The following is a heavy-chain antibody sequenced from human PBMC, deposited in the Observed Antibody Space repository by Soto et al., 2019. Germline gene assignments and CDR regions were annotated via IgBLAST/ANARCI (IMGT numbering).Heavy chain of an antibody. CDR1: GYIFTSYG. J-gene: IGHJ5*02. D-gene: IGHD5-12*01. CDR2: INVNNGNT. CDR3: ATSYDSGFDL. V-gene: IGHV1-18*04. Sequence: GASLKGSCKASGYIFTSYGVSWVRQAPGQGLEWMGWINVNNGNTNYAQKFQGRVTMTTDTSTSTAYMELRSLRSDDTAVYYCATSYDSGFDLWGQGTLVTVSS.